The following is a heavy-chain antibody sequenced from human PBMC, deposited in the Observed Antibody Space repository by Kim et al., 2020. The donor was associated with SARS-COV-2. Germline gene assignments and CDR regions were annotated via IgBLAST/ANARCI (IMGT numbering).Heavy chain of an antibody. D-gene: IGHD3-3*01. CDR3: AGGWSGYSGMDV. Sequence: GGSLRLSCAASGFTFSDYYMSWIRQAPGKGLEWVSYISSSSSYTNYADSVKGRFTISRDNAKNSLYLQMNSLRAEDTAVYYCAGGWSGYSGMDVWGQGTTVTVSS. V-gene: IGHV3-11*06. CDR2: ISSSSSYT. CDR1: GFTFSDYY. J-gene: IGHJ6*02.